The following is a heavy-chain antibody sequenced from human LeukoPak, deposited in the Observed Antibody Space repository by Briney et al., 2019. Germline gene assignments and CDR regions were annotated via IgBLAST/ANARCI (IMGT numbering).Heavy chain of an antibody. V-gene: IGHV3-21*01. CDR1: GFTFSSYS. D-gene: IGHD3-22*01. CDR2: ISSSSSYI. Sequence: GGSLRLSCAASGFTFSSYSMNWVRQAPGKGLEWVSSISSSSSYIYYADSVKGRFTISRDNAKNSLYLQMNSLRAEDTAVYYCARSRYNSGYYGFGYWGQGTLVTVSS. J-gene: IGHJ4*02. CDR3: ARSRYNSGYYGFGY.